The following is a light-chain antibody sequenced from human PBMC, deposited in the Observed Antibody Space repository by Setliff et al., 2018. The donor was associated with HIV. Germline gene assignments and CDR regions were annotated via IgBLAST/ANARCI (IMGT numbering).Light chain of an antibody. J-gene: IGLJ1*01. CDR3: SSYAITNTLP. V-gene: IGLV2-14*01. CDR1: SSDVGGYSY. CDR2: EVR. Sequence: ALTQPASVSGSPGQSITISCTGTSSDVGGYSYVSWYQQHPGKAPKLIIYEVRNRPSGVANRFSGSKSGNTASLTISVLQAEDEADYYCSSYAITNTLPFGTGTKVTVL.